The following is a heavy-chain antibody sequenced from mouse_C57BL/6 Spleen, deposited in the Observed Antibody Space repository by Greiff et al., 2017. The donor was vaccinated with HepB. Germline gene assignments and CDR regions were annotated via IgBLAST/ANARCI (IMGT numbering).Heavy chain of an antibody. V-gene: IGHV14-4*01. D-gene: IGHD1-2*01. CDR1: GFNIKDDY. CDR2: IDPENGDT. J-gene: IGHJ2*01. Sequence: EVKLQESGAELVRPGASVKLSCTASGFNIKDDYMHWVKQRPEQGLEWIGWIDPENGDTEYASKFQGKATITADTSSNTAYLQLSSLSSEDTAVYYCTTPITTAFDYWGQGTTLTVSS. CDR3: TTPITTAFDY.